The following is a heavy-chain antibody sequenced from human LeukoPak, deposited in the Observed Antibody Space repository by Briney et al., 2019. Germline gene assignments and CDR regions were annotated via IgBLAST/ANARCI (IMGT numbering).Heavy chain of an antibody. D-gene: IGHD2-15*01. CDR2: ISGYNGDT. V-gene: IGHV1-18*01. CDR1: GYTFTSYG. Sequence: ASVKVSCKASGYTFTSYGISWVRQAPGQGLEWIGWISGYNGDTNYAQKLQGRVTMTTDTSTSTAYMELRSLRSDDTAVYYCARRSPFGCSGGSCYNAFDIWGQGTMVTVSS. CDR3: ARRSPFGCSGGSCYNAFDI. J-gene: IGHJ3*02.